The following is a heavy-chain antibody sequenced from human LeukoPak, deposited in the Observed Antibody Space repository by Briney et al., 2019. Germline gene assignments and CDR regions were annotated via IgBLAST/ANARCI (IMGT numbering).Heavy chain of an antibody. CDR1: GYTFNDYY. Sequence: ASVNVSCKASGYTFNDYYLHWVRQAPGQGLEWMGWINPNSGGTNYSQKFQGRVTMTRDTSISTAYMELGRLRSDDSFVYFCAREYWFGPWGQGTLGCVSS. V-gene: IGHV1-2*02. J-gene: IGHJ5*02. CDR2: INPNSGGT. CDR3: AREYWFGP.